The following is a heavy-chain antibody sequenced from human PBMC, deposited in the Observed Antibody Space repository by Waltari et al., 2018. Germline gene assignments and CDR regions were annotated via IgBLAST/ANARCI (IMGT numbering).Heavy chain of an antibody. CDR3: ARHLRPYCVGDCYSGLAY. CDR2: IKPGGGDK. D-gene: IGHD2-21*01. J-gene: IGHJ4*02. Sequence: EVQLVESGGGLVQPGGSLRLSCATSGFTFSSNWMSWVRQAPGKRLGWVANIKPGGGDKSYGESVKGRFTSSRDDAKNSLYLQMNSLRAEDTAVYYCARHLRPYCVGDCYSGLAYWGQGTLVTVSS. V-gene: IGHV3-7*01. CDR1: GFTFSSNW.